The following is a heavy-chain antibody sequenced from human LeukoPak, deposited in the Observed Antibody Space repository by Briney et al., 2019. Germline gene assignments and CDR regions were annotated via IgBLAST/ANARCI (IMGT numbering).Heavy chain of an antibody. V-gene: IGHV3-23*01. CDR1: GFAFSSYA. CDR3: AQGARADTFWYFDL. CDR2: IRGSGATT. D-gene: IGHD3-16*01. Sequence: GGSLRPSCAASGFAFSSYAMSWVRQAPGKGLEWVSCIRGSGATTFHADSVKGRFTISRDNSKNTLYLQMNGLRSEDTAVYYCAQGARADTFWYFDLWGRGTLVTVSS. J-gene: IGHJ2*01.